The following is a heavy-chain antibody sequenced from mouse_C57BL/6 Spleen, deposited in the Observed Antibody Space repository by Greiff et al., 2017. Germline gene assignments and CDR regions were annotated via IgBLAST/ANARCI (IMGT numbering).Heavy chain of an antibody. D-gene: IGHD2-5*01. CDR1: GYTFTSYG. Sequence: QVHVKQSGAELARPGASVKLSCKASGYTFTSYGISWVKQRTGQGLEWIGEIYPRSGNTYYNEKFKGKATLTADKSSSTAYMELRSLTSEDSAVYFCARSDYSNYLFAYWGQGTLVTVSA. J-gene: IGHJ3*01. CDR2: IYPRSGNT. V-gene: IGHV1-81*01. CDR3: ARSDYSNYLFAY.